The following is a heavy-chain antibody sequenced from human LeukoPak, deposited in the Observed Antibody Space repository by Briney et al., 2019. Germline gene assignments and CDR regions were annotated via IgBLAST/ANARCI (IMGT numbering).Heavy chain of an antibody. CDR3: ARTNGGYEYN. CDR1: GYTFTSYG. D-gene: IGHD5-12*01. Sequence: GASVKVSCKASGYTFTSYGISWVRQAPGQGLEWMGWISAYSGDTTYAQKSQGRLTLTRDTSISTAYMEVSRLKSDDTAVYYCARTNGGYEYNWGQGTRVIVSS. J-gene: IGHJ4*02. V-gene: IGHV1-18*01. CDR2: ISAYSGDT.